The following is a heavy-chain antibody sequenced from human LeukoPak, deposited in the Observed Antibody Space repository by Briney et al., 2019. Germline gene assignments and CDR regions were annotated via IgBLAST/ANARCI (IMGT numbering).Heavy chain of an antibody. CDR2: INSDGSRT. D-gene: IGHD3-22*01. J-gene: IGHJ4*02. CDR3: AGSGYYRDLDY. CDR1: GFTFSSYW. Sequence: GGSLRLSCAASGFTFSSYWMHWVRQAPGKGLVWVSRINSDGSRTTYADSVKGRFTISRDNSKNSMYLQMNSLRAEDTAVYYCAGSGYYRDLDYWGQGTLVTVSS. V-gene: IGHV3-74*01.